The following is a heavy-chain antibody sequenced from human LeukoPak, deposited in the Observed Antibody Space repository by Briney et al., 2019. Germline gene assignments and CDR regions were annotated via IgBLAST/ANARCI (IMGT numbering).Heavy chain of an antibody. CDR2: IYYSGST. CDR3: ARVQADILTGYPDAFDI. V-gene: IGHV4-39*01. Sequence: KPSETLSLTCTVSGGSISSSSYYWGWIRQPPGKGLEWIGSIYYSGSTYYNPSLKSRVTISVDTSKNQFSLKLSSVTAADTAVYYCARVQADILTGYPDAFDIWGQGTMVTVSS. CDR1: GGSISSSSYY. D-gene: IGHD3-9*01. J-gene: IGHJ3*02.